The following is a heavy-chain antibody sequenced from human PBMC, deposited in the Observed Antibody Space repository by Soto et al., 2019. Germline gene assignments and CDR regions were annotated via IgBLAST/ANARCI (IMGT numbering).Heavy chain of an antibody. CDR1: GYTFTSYA. CDR3: ARDYDILTGLDV. V-gene: IGHV1-3*01. D-gene: IGHD3-9*01. CDR2: INAGNGNT. J-gene: IGHJ6*04. Sequence: GASVKVSCKASGYTFTSYAMHWVRQAPGQRLEWMGWINAGNGNTKYSQKFQGRVTITRDTSASTAYMELSSLRSEDTAVYYCARDYDILTGLDVWGKGTTVTVSS.